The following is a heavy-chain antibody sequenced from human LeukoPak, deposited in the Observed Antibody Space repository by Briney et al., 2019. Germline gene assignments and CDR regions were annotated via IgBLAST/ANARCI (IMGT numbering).Heavy chain of an antibody. CDR1: GYSISSGYY. J-gene: IGHJ4*02. Sequence: PSETLSLTCTVSGYSISSGYYWGWIRQPPGKGLEWIGSIYHSGSTYYNPSLKSRVTISVDTSKNQFSLKLSSVTAADTAVYYCARDSSVSYYGSGREIDYWGQGTLVTVSS. V-gene: IGHV4-38-2*02. CDR3: ARDSSVSYYGSGREIDY. D-gene: IGHD3-10*01. CDR2: IYHSGST.